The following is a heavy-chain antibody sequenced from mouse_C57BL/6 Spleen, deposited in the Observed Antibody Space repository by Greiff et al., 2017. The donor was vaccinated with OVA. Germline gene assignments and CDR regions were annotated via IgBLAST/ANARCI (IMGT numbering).Heavy chain of an antibody. CDR2: IHPDSGST. Sequence: QVQLQQPGAELVKPGASVKLSCKASGYTFTSYWMHWVKQRPGQGLEWIGMIHPDSGSTNYNEKFKSKATLTVDKSSSTVYMQLSSLTAEDSAVYYCARGGYSYFDYWGQGTTLTVSS. J-gene: IGHJ2*01. CDR1: GYTFTSYW. V-gene: IGHV1-64*01. CDR3: ARGGYSYFDY. D-gene: IGHD2-3*01.